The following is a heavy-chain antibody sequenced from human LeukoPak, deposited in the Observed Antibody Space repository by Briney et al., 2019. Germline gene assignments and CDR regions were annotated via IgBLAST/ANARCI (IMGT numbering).Heavy chain of an antibody. CDR3: TKGWELISAFDY. V-gene: IGHV3-9*01. D-gene: IGHD1-26*01. CDR2: ISRNSGSI. CDR1: GFIFDDYA. Sequence: GRSLRLSCAASGFIFDDYAMHWVRQAPGKGLEWVSGISRNSGSIGYGDSVKGRFTISRDNAKNCLYLQMKGLRVEDTALYYCTKGWELISAFDYWGQGTLVTVSS. J-gene: IGHJ4*02.